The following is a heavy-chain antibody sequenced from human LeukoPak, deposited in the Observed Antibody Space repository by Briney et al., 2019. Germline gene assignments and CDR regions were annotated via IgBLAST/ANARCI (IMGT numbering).Heavy chain of an antibody. D-gene: IGHD1-14*01. CDR2: ISSSSSTI. Sequence: GGSLRLSCAASGFTFSSYSMNWVRQAPGKGLEWVSYISSSSSTIYYADSVKGRFTISRHNSKNTLYLQMNSLRAEDTAVYYCATGPDLGYWGQGTLVTVSS. CDR1: GFTFSSYS. V-gene: IGHV3-48*01. CDR3: ATGPDLGY. J-gene: IGHJ4*02.